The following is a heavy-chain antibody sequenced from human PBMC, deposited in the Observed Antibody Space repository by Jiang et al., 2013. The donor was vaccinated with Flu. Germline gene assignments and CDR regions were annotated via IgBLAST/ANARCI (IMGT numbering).Heavy chain of an antibody. J-gene: IGHJ5*02. V-gene: IGHV7-4-1*02. Sequence: QSGSELKKPGASVKVSCKASGYTFTSYAMNWVRQAPGQGLEWMGWINTNTGNPTYAQGFTGRFVFSLDTSVSTAYLQVSSLKAEDTAVYYCARDLPGSVYNWFDPWGQGTLVTVSS. CDR2: INTNTGNP. CDR3: ARDLPGSVYNWFDP. D-gene: IGHD3-9*01. CDR1: GYTFTSYA.